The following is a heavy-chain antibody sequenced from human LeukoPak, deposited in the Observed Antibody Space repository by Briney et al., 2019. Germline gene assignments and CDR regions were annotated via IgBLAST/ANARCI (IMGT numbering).Heavy chain of an antibody. D-gene: IGHD3-3*01. V-gene: IGHV1-2*02. Sequence: ASAKVSCKASGYTFTGYYMHWVRQAPGQGLEWMGWINPNSGGTNYAQKFQGRVTMTRDTSISTAYMELSRLRSVDTAVYYCARRGKDFWSGYYGGYYYYYMDVWGKGTTVTVSS. CDR1: GYTFTGYY. J-gene: IGHJ6*03. CDR2: INPNSGGT. CDR3: ARRGKDFWSGYYGGYYYYYMDV.